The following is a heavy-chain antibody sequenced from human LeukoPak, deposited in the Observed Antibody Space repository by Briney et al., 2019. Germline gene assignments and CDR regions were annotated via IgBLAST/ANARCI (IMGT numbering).Heavy chain of an antibody. D-gene: IGHD1-26*01. CDR2: IYSGGST. J-gene: IGHJ4*02. CDR3: VKDYRVGSSPAFGDF. V-gene: IGHV3-53*01. Sequence: PGGSLRLSCAASGFTVSSNYMSWVRQAPGKGLEWVSVIYSGGSTYYADSVKGRFSISRDNSMNTVYLQMNNLGAEDTAVYYCVKDYRVGSSPAFGDFWGQGTLVTVSS. CDR1: GFTVSSNY.